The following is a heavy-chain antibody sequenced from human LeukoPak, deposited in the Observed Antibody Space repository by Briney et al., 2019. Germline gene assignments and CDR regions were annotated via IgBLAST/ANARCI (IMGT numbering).Heavy chain of an antibody. J-gene: IGHJ4*02. Sequence: PGGSLRLSCAASGFTFSNAWMSWVRQAPGKGLEWVGRIKSKTDGGTTDYAAPVKGRFTISRDDSKNTLYLQMNSLKTEDTAVYYCKLERMGWGNIQDYWGQGTLVTVSS. V-gene: IGHV3-15*01. D-gene: IGHD7-27*01. CDR2: IKSKTDGGTT. CDR1: GFTFSNAW. CDR3: KLERMGWGNIQDY.